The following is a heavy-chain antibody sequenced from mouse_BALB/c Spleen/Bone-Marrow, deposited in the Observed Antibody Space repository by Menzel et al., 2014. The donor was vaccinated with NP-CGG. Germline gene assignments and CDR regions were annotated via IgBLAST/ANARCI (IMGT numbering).Heavy chain of an antibody. D-gene: IGHD2-14*01. J-gene: IGHJ4*01. V-gene: IGHV1S22*01. CDR2: IYPGSDST. Sequence: LKESGSELVRPGASVKLSCKASGYTFTSYWMHWVKQRPGQGLEWIGNIYPGSDSTNYDEKFKSKATLTVDTSSSTAYMQLSSLTSEDSAVYYCTRRYEIYYAMDYWGQGTSVTVSS. CDR3: TRRYEIYYAMDY. CDR1: GYTFTSYW.